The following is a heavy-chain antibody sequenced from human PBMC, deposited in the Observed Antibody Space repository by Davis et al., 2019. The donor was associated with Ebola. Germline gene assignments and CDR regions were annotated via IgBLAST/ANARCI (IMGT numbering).Heavy chain of an antibody. J-gene: IGHJ4*02. CDR3: AKSFLITGAHMSEFRGVDY. CDR2: IGSDGGT. CDR1: GFTFNSYW. V-gene: IGHV3-23*01. D-gene: IGHD2-8*02. Sequence: PGGSLRLSCAASGFTFNSYWMHWVRQAPGKGLEWVSGIGSDGGTHYADSVKGRFTISRDNSKNTLSLQMDSLRADDTAVYYCAKSFLITGAHMSEFRGVDYWGQGTVVTVSS.